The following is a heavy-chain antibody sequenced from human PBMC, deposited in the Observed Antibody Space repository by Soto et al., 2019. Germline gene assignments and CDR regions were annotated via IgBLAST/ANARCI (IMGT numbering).Heavy chain of an antibody. CDR3: ARGITGTPYYYGMDV. CDR2: IIPIFGTA. J-gene: IGHJ6*02. Sequence: AASVKVSCKASGGTFSSYAISWVRQAPGQGLEWMGGIIPIFGTANYAQKFQGRVTITADKSTSTAYMELSSLRSEGTAVYYCARGITGTPYYYGMDVWGQGTTVTVSS. CDR1: GGTFSSYA. D-gene: IGHD1-20*01. V-gene: IGHV1-69*06.